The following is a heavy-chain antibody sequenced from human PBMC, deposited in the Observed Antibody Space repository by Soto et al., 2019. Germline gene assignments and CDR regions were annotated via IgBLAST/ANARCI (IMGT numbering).Heavy chain of an antibody. Sequence: SVKVSCKASGGTFSSYAISWVRQAPGQGLEWMGGIIPIFGTANYAQKFQGRVTITADESTSTAYMELSSLRSEDTAVHYCASSSSWPSGSFDYWGQGTLVTVSS. J-gene: IGHJ4*02. CDR3: ASSSSWPSGSFDY. D-gene: IGHD6-13*01. CDR1: GGTFSSYA. V-gene: IGHV1-69*13. CDR2: IIPIFGTA.